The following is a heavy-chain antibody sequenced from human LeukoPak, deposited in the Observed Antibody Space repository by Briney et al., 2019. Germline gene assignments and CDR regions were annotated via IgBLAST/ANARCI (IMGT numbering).Heavy chain of an antibody. CDR3: AKEYDYGGNIGS. D-gene: IGHD4-23*01. CDR1: GFTFSSYA. V-gene: IGHV3-23*01. CDR2: ISGSGGST. J-gene: IGHJ5*02. Sequence: GGSLRLSCAASGFTFSSYAMSWVRQAPGKGLEWVSAISGSGGSTYYADSVKGRFTISRDNSKNTLYPQMNSPRAEDTAVYYCAKEYDYGGNIGSWGQGTLVTVSS.